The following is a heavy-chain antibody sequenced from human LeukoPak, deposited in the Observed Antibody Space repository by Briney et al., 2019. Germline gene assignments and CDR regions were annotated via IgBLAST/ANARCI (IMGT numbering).Heavy chain of an antibody. CDR3: ARVPYYYDSRAFDY. CDR2: VNHSGST. D-gene: IGHD3-22*01. Sequence: SETLSLTCAVYGGSFSGYYWSWIRQPPGKGLEWIGEVNHSGSTNYNPSLKSRVTISVDTSKNQLSLKLSSVTAADTAVYYCARVPYYYDSRAFDYWGQGTLVTVSS. J-gene: IGHJ4*02. V-gene: IGHV4-34*01. CDR1: GGSFSGYY.